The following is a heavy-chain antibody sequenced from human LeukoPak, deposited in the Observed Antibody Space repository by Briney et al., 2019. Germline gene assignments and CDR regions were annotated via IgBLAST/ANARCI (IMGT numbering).Heavy chain of an antibody. V-gene: IGHV3-33*08. CDR2: IWYDGSNK. J-gene: IGHJ6*02. D-gene: IGHD6-13*01. CDR3: AREGGIAAAGKFPLYYYYGMDV. Sequence: GGSLRLSCAASGFTFSSYWMSWVRQAPGKGLEWVAVIWYDGSNKYYADSVKGRFTISRDNSKNTLYLQMNSLRAEDTAVYYCAREGGIAAAGKFPLYYYYGMDVWGQGTTVTVSS. CDR1: GFTFSSYW.